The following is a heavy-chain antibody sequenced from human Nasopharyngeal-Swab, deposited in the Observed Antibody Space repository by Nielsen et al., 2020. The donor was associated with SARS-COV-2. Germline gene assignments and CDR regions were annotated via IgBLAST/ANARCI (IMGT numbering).Heavy chain of an antibody. D-gene: IGHD3-16*01. CDR3: VKDLRGKYAFEI. J-gene: IGHJ3*02. CDR2: INDYEDRL. CDR1: GFTFSIYA. V-gene: IGHV3-64D*06. Sequence: GVSLKISCSASGFTFSIYAMHWVRQAPGKGLEYVSTINDYEDRLYYADSVKGRFTISRDNSKNTLYLQMSSLRAEDTAIYWCVKDLRGKYAFEIWGQGTMVTVSS.